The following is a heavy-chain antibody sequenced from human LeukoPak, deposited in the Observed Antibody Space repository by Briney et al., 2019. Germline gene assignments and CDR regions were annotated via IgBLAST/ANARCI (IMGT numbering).Heavy chain of an antibody. V-gene: IGHV4-34*01. CDR1: GFTVSSNY. D-gene: IGHD3-9*01. CDR3: ARRPRYYDILTGYYNVYYGMDV. CDR2: INHSGST. J-gene: IGHJ6*02. Sequence: GSLRLSCAASGFTVSSNYMSWVRQPPGKGLEWIGEINHSGSTNYNPSLKSRVTISVDTSKNQFSLKLSSVTAADTAVYYCARRPRYYDILTGYYNVYYGMDVWGQGTTVTVSS.